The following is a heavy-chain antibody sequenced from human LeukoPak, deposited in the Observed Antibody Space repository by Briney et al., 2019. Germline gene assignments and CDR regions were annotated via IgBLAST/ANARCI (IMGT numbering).Heavy chain of an antibody. V-gene: IGHV3-13*01. CDR2: IGTAGDT. J-gene: IGHJ4*02. CDR3: ARGDPTYSGYELRY. CDR1: GFTFSSYD. D-gene: IGHD5-12*01. Sequence: GGSLRLSCAASGFTFSSYDMHWVRQATGKGLEWVSAIGTAGDTYYPGSVKGRFTISRENAKNSLYLQMNSLRAGDTAVYYCARGDPTYSGYELRYWGQGTLATVSS.